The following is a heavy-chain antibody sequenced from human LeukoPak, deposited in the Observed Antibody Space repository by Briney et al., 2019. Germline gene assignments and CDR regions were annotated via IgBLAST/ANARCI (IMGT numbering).Heavy chain of an antibody. CDR3: ARRQGATLNFDY. V-gene: IGHV1-18*01. CDR1: GFPFTSYG. CDR2: INAYNGNT. J-gene: IGHJ4*02. D-gene: IGHD4/OR15-4a*01. Sequence: ASVKVSCKASGFPFTSYGFSWVRQAPGQGLEWMGWINAYNGNTNYAQNLQGRVTMTTDTSTSTAYMELRSLRSDDTAVYYCARRQGATLNFDYWGQGTLVTVSS.